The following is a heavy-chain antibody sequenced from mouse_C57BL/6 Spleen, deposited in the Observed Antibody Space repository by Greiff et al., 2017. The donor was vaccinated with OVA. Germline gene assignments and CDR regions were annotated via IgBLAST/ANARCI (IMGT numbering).Heavy chain of an antibody. CDR3: SRFRTTVAWYFDV. CDR2: IYPGSGST. CDR1: GYTFTSYW. D-gene: IGHD1-1*01. Sequence: VQLQQPGAELVKPGASVKLSCKASGYTFTSYWITWVKQRPGQGLEWIGDIYPGSGSTNYNEKFKSKATLTVDTSSSTAYMQISSLTSEDSAVYYWSRFRTTVAWYFDVWGTGTTVTVSS. V-gene: IGHV1-55*01. J-gene: IGHJ1*03.